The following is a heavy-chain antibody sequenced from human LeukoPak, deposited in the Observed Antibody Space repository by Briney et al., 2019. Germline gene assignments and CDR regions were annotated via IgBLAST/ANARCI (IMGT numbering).Heavy chain of an antibody. Sequence: ASVKVSCKASGYTFTGYYMHWVRQAPGQGLEWMGWINPNSGGTNYAQKFQGRVTMTRDTSISTAYMELSRLRSDDTAVYYCARDYLIAAAGSDYWGQETLVTVSS. CDR1: GYTFTGYY. J-gene: IGHJ4*02. D-gene: IGHD6-13*01. CDR3: ARDYLIAAAGSDY. CDR2: INPNSGGT. V-gene: IGHV1-2*02.